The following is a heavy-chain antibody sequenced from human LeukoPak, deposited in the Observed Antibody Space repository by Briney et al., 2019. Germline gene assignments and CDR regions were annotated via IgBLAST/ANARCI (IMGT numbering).Heavy chain of an antibody. CDR1: GGSISSYY. CDR3: ARDLHYGSGSPS. CDR2: IHYSGST. V-gene: IGHV4-59*01. J-gene: IGHJ4*02. Sequence: SETLSLTCTVSGGSISSYYWSWIRQPPGKGLEWIGYIHYSGSTNYNPSLKSRVTISVETSKNQFSLKLSSVTAADTAVYYCARDLHYGSGSPSWGQGTLVTVSS. D-gene: IGHD3-10*01.